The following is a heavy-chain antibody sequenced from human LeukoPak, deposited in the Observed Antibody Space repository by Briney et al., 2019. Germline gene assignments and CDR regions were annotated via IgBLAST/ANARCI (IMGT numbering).Heavy chain of an antibody. CDR2: IDPSDSYT. D-gene: IGHD3-16*01. CDR3: ARGGPSVY. Sequence: GESPKISCKGSGYSFTTYWISWVRQMPGKGLEWMGRIDPSDSYTNYSPSFQGHVTISVDKSTSTAHLQWSSLKASDTAMYYCARGGPSVYWGQGTLVTVSS. V-gene: IGHV5-10-1*01. J-gene: IGHJ4*02. CDR1: GYSFTTYW.